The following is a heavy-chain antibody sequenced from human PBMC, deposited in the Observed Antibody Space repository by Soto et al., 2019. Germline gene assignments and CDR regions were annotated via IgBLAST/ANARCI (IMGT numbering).Heavy chain of an antibody. J-gene: IGHJ4*02. CDR1: GYSFTSYW. CDR2: IDPSDSYT. Sequence: WESLKISCKGSGYSFTSYWISWVRQMPGKGLEWMWRIDPSDSYTNYRPSFQGHVTISADKSISTAYLQWSSLKASDTAMYYCARHHSSGWTEEDYWGQGTLVTVSS. D-gene: IGHD6-19*01. CDR3: ARHHSSGWTEEDY. V-gene: IGHV5-10-1*01.